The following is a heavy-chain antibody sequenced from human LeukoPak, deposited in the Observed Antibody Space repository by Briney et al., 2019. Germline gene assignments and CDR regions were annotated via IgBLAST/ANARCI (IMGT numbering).Heavy chain of an antibody. V-gene: IGHV3-7*03. CDR2: IKQDGSEK. CDR3: ARGWNGYYDSSGYYGY. CDR1: GFTFGIYW. D-gene: IGHD3-22*01. J-gene: IGHJ4*02. Sequence: GGSLRLSCAASGFTFGIYWMSWVRQAPGKGLEWVANIKQDGSEKYYVDSVKGRFTISRDNAKNSLYLQMNSLRAEDTAVYYCARGWNGYYDSSGYYGYWGQGTLVTVSS.